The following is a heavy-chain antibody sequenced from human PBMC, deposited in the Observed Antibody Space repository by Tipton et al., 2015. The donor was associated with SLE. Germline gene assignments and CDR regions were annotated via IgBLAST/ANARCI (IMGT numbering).Heavy chain of an antibody. D-gene: IGHD6-19*01. CDR3: ARGVVAGPSGFDY. V-gene: IGHV4-61*02. Sequence: TLSLTCTVSGGSVSSGSYYWSWIRQPAGKGLEWIGRIYTSGSTNYNPSLKSRVTMSVDTSKNQFSLKLSSVTAADTAVYYCARGVVAGPSGFDYWGQGTLVTVSS. CDR1: GGSVSSGSYY. J-gene: IGHJ4*02. CDR2: IYTSGST.